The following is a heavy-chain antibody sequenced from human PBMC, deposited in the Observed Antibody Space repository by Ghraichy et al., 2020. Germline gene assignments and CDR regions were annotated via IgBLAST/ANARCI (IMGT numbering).Heavy chain of an antibody. CDR3: ARGLPSPPRGYSYGALARLYFDL. J-gene: IGHJ2*01. V-gene: IGHV4-34*01. Sequence: SETLSLTCAVYGGSFSGYYWSWIRQPPGKGLEWIGEINHSGSTNYNPSLKSRVTISVDTSKNQFSLKLSSVTAADTAVYYCARGLPSPPRGYSYGALARLYFDLWGRGTLVTVSS. D-gene: IGHD5-18*01. CDR1: GGSFSGYY. CDR2: INHSGST.